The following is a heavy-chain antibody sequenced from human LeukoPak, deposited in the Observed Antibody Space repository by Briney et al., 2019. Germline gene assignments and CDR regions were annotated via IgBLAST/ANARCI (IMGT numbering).Heavy chain of an antibody. CDR3: ARPYKRGSYSLVD. Sequence: PGGSLRLSCAASGFTFDKYAMHWVRQAPGKGLEWVSGINYDSRNIGYAGSVKGRVTISRDNAKNSLYLQMNSLRAEDTAVYYCARPYKRGSYSLVDWGQGTLVAVSS. D-gene: IGHD1-26*01. CDR1: GFTFDKYA. V-gene: IGHV3-9*01. J-gene: IGHJ4*02. CDR2: INYDSRNI.